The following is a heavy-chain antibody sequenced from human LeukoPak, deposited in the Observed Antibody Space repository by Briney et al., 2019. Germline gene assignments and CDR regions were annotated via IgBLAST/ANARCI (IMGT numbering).Heavy chain of an antibody. V-gene: IGHV1-2*02. CDR3: ARDSDYGDYDPNWFDP. CDR1: GYTFTAYH. D-gene: IGHD4-17*01. Sequence: GASVKVSCKASGYTFTAYHMHWVRQAPGRGFEWMGWINANSGGTNYAQKFQGRVTMTRDTSISAAYMELSRLRSDDTAVYFCARDSDYGDYDPNWFDPWGQGTLVTVSS. J-gene: IGHJ5*02. CDR2: INANSGGT.